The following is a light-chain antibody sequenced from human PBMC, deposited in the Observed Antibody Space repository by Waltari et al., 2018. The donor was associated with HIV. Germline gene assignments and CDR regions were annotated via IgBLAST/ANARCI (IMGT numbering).Light chain of an antibody. CDR3: SSYTSSSTLVV. CDR2: EVS. J-gene: IGLJ1*01. V-gene: IGLV2-14*01. CDR1: SSDVAGYHY. Sequence: QSALTHPAHVSGSPGQSIPISCTGTSSDVAGYHYVSWYQQHPGKAPKLMIYEVSNRPSGVSNRFSGSKSGNTASLTISGLQAEDEANYYCSSYTSSSTLVVFGTGTKVTVL.